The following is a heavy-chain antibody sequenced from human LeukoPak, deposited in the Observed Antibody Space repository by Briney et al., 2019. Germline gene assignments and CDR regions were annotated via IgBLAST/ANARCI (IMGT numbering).Heavy chain of an antibody. J-gene: IGHJ4*02. CDR1: GFTFSSYT. D-gene: IGHD2-15*01. CDR2: ISSSSTYI. CDR3: AKIHNSCVVAATLDY. Sequence: TGGSLRLSCAASGFTFSSYTMNWVRQAPGKGLEWVSSISSSSTYINYADSVKGRFTISRDNSKNTLYVQMNSLRTEDTAVYYCAKIHNSCVVAATLDYWGQGTLVTVSS. V-gene: IGHV3-21*01.